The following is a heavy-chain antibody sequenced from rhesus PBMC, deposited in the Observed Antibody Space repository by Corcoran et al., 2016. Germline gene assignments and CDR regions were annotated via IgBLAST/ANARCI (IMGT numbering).Heavy chain of an antibody. J-gene: IGHJ3*01. V-gene: IGHV4-106*01. CDR3: AREDYNFWTGYYMGGFDF. CDR1: GGSISDDYY. CDR2: IYGSGGDT. Sequence: QVQLQESGPGLVKPSETLSLTCAVSGGSISDDYYWSWIRQPPGKGLEWMGYIYGSGGDTNYNPSLKTRVTISIDTSKNQFSLKLSSVTAADTAVYYCAREDYNFWTGYYMGGFDFWGQGLRVTVSA. D-gene: IGHD3-3*01.